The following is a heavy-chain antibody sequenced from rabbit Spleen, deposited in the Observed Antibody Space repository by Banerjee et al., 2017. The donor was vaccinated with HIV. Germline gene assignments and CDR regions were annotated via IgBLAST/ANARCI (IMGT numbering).Heavy chain of an antibody. J-gene: IGHJ5*01. CDR1: GFDLSSNYW. CDR2: IYVGSSGST. Sequence: QEQLVESGGGLVKPEGSLTLTCTASGFDLSSNYWICWVRQAPGKGLEWIACIYVGSSGSTYYASWAKGRFTISKTSSTTVTLKMTSLTAADTATYFCARETGGGFWSGWLDLWGPGTLVTVS. CDR3: ARETGGGFWSGWLDL. D-gene: IGHD8-1*01. V-gene: IGHV1S45*01.